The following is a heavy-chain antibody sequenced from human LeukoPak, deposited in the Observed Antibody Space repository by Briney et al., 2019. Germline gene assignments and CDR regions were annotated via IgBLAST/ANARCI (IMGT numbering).Heavy chain of an antibody. D-gene: IGHD3-16*01. CDR3: AKDLFGGSARAYFDY. J-gene: IGHJ4*02. CDR1: GFTFSIYP. V-gene: IGHV3-23*01. CDR2: ISGSGAYA. Sequence: PGGSLRLSCAASGFTFSIYPMTWVRQAPGKGLEWVSSISGSGAYAYYANSVKGRFIASRDNSKNTLFLQMNSLRAEDTAVYYCAKDLFGGSARAYFDYWGRGTLVTVSS.